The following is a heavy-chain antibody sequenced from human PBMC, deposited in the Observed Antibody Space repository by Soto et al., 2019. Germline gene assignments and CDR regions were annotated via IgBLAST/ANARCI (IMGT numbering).Heavy chain of an antibody. J-gene: IGHJ4*02. CDR1: GGTFSSYA. CDR3: ARSRANYYDSRGYYYSTFDY. D-gene: IGHD3-22*01. V-gene: IGHV1-69*12. Sequence: QVQLVQSGAEVKKPGSSVKVSCKTSGGTFSSYAISWVRQAPGQGLEWMGGIIPMFVTANYAQKFQGRVTITADESTSTAYMELSSLRSEDTAVYYCARSRANYYDSRGYYYSTFDYWGQGTLVTVSS. CDR2: IIPMFVTA.